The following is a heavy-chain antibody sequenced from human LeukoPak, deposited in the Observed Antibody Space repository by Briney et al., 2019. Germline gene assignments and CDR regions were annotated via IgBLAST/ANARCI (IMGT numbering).Heavy chain of an antibody. Sequence: PSETLSLTVTGSGGCISCYYWIWMRHPAGQGREWSGCICASGSTNYNPSLKARVTISVDTSKNQFSLKLSSVTAADTAVYYCPSNPTYYDFRSTNNPGGWLDPWDQETLITVSS. V-gene: IGHV4-4*08. J-gene: IGHJ5*02. D-gene: IGHD3-3*01. CDR2: ICASGST. CDR3: PSNPTYYDFRSTNNPGGWLDP. CDR1: GGCISCYY.